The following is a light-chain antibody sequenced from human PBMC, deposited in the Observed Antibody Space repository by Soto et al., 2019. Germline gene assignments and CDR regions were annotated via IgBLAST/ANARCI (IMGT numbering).Light chain of an antibody. Sequence: EIVLTQSPGTLSLSPWERATLSCRSSQSVSSSYLAWYQQKPGQAXRLLIHGASDRGTGTPDRFSGSGYGTEFNLNISRLEPEDFTVYYCHHYETFGQGTKVDIK. J-gene: IGKJ1*01. V-gene: IGKV3-20*01. CDR1: QSVSSSY. CDR3: HHYET. CDR2: GAS.